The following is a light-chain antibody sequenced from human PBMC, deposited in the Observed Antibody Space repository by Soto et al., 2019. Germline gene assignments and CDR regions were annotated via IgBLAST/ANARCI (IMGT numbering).Light chain of an antibody. CDR3: SSYGGDTTYV. CDR2: TDN. CDR1: SSDVGSYKL. Sequence: QSALAQPASVSGSPGQSITISCTGSSSDVGSYKLVSWYQQYPGKAPKLIIYTDNKRPPGVSNRLSGSRSSNTASLTISGLQPEDEADYYCSSYGGDTTYVFGTGTKVTVL. J-gene: IGLJ1*01. V-gene: IGLV2-23*01.